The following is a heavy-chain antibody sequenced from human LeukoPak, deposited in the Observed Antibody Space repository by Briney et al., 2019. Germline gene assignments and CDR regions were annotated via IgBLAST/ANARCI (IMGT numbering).Heavy chain of an antibody. CDR2: IYISGST. D-gene: IGHD3-10*01. CDR3: ARALNPLSGTYYFDY. Sequence: SETLSLTCTVSGASINTHYWTWIRQPAGKGLDWIGRIYISGSTDYSPSLKSRVTMSVDTSKNQFSLKLSSVTAADTAVYYCARALNPLSGTYYFDYWGRGTPVTVSS. CDR1: GASINTHY. V-gene: IGHV4-4*07. J-gene: IGHJ4*02.